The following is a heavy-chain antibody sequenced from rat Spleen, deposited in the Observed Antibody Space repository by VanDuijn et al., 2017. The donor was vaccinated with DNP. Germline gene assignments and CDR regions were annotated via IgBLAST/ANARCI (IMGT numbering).Heavy chain of an antibody. V-gene: IGHV5-22*01. CDR3: ARETRTMGIRGGFAY. J-gene: IGHJ2*01. Sequence: EVQLVESGGGLVQPGRSLKLSCAASGFTFSDYYMAWVRQAPKKGLEWVASITNTGGNIYYPDSVKGRFTISRDNAQNTLYLQMNSLRSEDTATYYCARETRTMGIRGGFAYWGQGVMVTVSS. CDR2: ITNTGGNI. D-gene: IGHD1-9*01. CDR1: GFTFSDYY.